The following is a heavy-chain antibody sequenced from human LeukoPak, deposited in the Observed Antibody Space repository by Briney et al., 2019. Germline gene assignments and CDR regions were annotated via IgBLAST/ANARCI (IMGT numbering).Heavy chain of an antibody. CDR1: GGSFSGYY. J-gene: IGHJ4*02. CDR2: INHSGST. V-gene: IGHV4-34*01. Sequence: SETLSLTCAVYGGSFSGYYWSWIRQPPGKGLEWIGEINHSGSTNYNPSLKSRVTISVDTSKNHFSLKLSSVTAADTAVYYCETSKVRATCGYWGQGTLVTVSS. CDR3: ETSKVRATCGY. D-gene: IGHD4/OR15-4a*01.